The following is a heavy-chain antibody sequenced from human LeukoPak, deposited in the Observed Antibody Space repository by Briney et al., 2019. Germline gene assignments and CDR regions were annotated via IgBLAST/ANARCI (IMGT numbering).Heavy chain of an antibody. V-gene: IGHV3-48*03. CDR2: ISSSGSTI. D-gene: IGHD4-11*01. CDR1: GFTFSSYE. CDR3: AKNYRDAFDI. Sequence: PGGSLRLSCAASGFTFSSYEMNWVRQAPGKGLEWVSYISSSGSTIYYADSVKGRFTISRDNSKNTLYLQMNSLRAEDTAVYYCAKNYRDAFDIWGQGTMVTVSS. J-gene: IGHJ3*02.